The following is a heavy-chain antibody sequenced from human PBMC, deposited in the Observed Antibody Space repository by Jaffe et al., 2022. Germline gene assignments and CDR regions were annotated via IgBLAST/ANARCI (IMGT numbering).Heavy chain of an antibody. D-gene: IGHD3-10*01. CDR2: IYYSGST. J-gene: IGHJ4*02. Sequence: QVQLQESGPGLVKPSETLSLTCTVSGGSISSYYWSWIRQPPGKGLEWIGYIYYSGSTNYNPSLKSRVTISVDTSKNQFSLKLSSVTAADTAVYYCARNYYGSGSHLDYWGQGTLVTVSS. CDR3: ARNYYGSGSHLDY. CDR1: GGSISSYY. V-gene: IGHV4-59*01.